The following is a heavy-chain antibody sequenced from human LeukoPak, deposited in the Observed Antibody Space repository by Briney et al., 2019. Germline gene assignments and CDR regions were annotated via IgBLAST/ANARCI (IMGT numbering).Heavy chain of an antibody. CDR1: GFTFSSYT. J-gene: IGHJ4*02. V-gene: IGHV3-48*02. CDR2: ISGSSSII. Sequence: GGSLRLSCAASGFTFSSYTMNWARQAPGKGLEWVSYISGSSSIIYYADSVKGRFTISRDNAKNSLYLQMNSLRDEDTAVYYCARGESLGCWGQGTLVTVSS. CDR3: ARGESLGC. D-gene: IGHD3-10*01.